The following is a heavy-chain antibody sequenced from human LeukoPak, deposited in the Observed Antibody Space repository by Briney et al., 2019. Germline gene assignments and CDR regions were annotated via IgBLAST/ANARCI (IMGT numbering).Heavy chain of an antibody. CDR3: ARDSSAAEYYYYMDV. J-gene: IGHJ6*03. CDR2: INTNSGGT. CDR1: GYTFTGYY. V-gene: IGHV1-2*02. Sequence: ASVKVSCKASGYTFTGYYMHWVRQAPGQGLEWMGWINTNSGGTNYAQKFQGRVTMTRDTSISTAYMELSRLRSDDAAVYYWARDSSAAEYYYYMDVWGKGTTVTVSS. D-gene: IGHD2-2*01.